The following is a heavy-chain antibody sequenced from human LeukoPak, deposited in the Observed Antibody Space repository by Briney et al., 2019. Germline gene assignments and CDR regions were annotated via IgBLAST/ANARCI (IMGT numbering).Heavy chain of an antibody. CDR3: ARRITIFGVVITAHFDY. V-gene: IGHV4-39*01. Sequence: SETLSLTCTFSGGSISCSSYYWGWIRQPPGKGLEWIGSIYYSGSTYYNPSLKSRVTLSVDTSKNQFSLKLSSVTAADTAVCYCARRITIFGVVITAHFDYWGQGTLVTVSS. J-gene: IGHJ4*02. CDR2: IYYSGST. CDR1: GGSISCSSYY. D-gene: IGHD3-3*01.